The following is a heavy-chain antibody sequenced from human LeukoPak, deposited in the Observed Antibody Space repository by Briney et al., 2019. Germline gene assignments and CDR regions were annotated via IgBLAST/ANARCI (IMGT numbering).Heavy chain of an antibody. CDR2: INHSGST. CDR3: ARGLYRRLVRAIGDLNSSVYFDY. CDR1: GGSISNYY. V-gene: IGHV4-34*01. J-gene: IGHJ4*02. D-gene: IGHD3-16*01. Sequence: SETLSLTCTVSGGSISNYYWSWIRQPPGKGLEWIGEINHSGSTNYNPSLKSRVTISVDTSKNQFSLKLSSVTAADTAVYYCARGLYRRLVRAIGDLNSSVYFDYWGQGTLVTVSS.